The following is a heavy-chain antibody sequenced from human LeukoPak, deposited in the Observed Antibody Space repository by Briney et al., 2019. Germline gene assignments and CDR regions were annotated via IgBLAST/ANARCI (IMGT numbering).Heavy chain of an antibody. J-gene: IGHJ5*02. Sequence: PSETLSLTCTVSGVSISGYYWSWIRQPPGKGLEWIGYIYYTGSTNYNPSLKSRVIISVDTSKNQFSLEVSSVTAADTAVYYCVRSKSGTYGWFDPWGQGTLVTVSS. CDR1: GVSISGYY. CDR3: VRSKSGTYGWFDP. V-gene: IGHV4-59*01. D-gene: IGHD4-17*01. CDR2: IYYTGST.